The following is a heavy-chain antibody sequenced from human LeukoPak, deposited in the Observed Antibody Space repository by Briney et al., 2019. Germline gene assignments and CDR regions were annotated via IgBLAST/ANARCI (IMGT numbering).Heavy chain of an antibody. CDR1: GFIFSNYA. Sequence: GGSLRLSCAASGFIFSNYAMTWVHQAPGKGLEWVSSSGSTTDYSDSVKGRFTISRDNSKNTLYLQMNSLRADDTAVYYCTRDSSYGDYSTAFDYWGQGALITVSS. CDR2: SGSTT. V-gene: IGHV3-23*01. J-gene: IGHJ4*02. CDR3: TRDSSYGDYSTAFDY. D-gene: IGHD4-17*01.